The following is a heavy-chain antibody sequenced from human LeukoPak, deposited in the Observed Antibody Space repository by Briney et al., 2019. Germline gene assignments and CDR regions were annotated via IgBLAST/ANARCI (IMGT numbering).Heavy chain of an antibody. Sequence: SETLSLTCAVYGGSFSGYYRSWIRQPPGKGLEWIGEINHSGSTNYNPSLKSRVTISVDTSKNQFSLKLSSVTAADTAVYYCAREERKDILTGYFLAFDIWGQGTMVTVSS. CDR1: GGSFSGYY. V-gene: IGHV4-34*01. J-gene: IGHJ3*02. D-gene: IGHD3-9*01. CDR3: AREERKDILTGYFLAFDI. CDR2: INHSGST.